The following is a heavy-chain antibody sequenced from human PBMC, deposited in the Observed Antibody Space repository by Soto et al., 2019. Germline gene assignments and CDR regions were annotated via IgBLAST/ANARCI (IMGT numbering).Heavy chain of an antibody. CDR2: IIPIFGTA. V-gene: IGHV1-69*13. Sequence: GASVKVSCKASGGTFSSYAISWVRQAPGQGLEWMGGIIPIFGTANYAQKFQGRVTITADESTSTAYMELSSLRSEDTAVYYCATMSFYHGSGKIIARFDPWGQGTLVTVSS. CDR3: ATMSFYHGSGKIIARFDP. J-gene: IGHJ5*02. CDR1: GGTFSSYA. D-gene: IGHD3-10*01.